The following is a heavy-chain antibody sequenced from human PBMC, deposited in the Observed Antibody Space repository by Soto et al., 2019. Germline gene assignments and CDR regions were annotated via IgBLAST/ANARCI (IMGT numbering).Heavy chain of an antibody. CDR2: IYHSGST. D-gene: IGHD3-22*01. J-gene: IGHJ4*02. CDR1: GGSFSGYY. Sequence: PSETLSLTCAVYGGSFSGYYWSWIRQPPGKGLEWIGYIYHSGSTYYNPSLKSRVTISVDRSKNQFSLKLSSVTAADTAVYYCARGYYFDSSGPISFDYWGQGTLVTVSS. V-gene: IGHV4-34*01. CDR3: ARGYYFDSSGPISFDY.